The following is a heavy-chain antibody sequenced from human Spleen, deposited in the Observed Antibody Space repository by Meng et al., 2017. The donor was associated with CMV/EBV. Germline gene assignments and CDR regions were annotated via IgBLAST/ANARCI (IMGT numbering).Heavy chain of an antibody. J-gene: IGHJ6*02. CDR2: TYYRSKWYN. CDR3: ARSTMIRGVFITIERYSYYGMDV. Sequence: SQTLSLTCAISGDSVSSISAAWNWIRQSPSRGLEWLGRTYYRSKWYNDYAVSVKSRITLTPDTSKNQFSLQLDSVTPEDTAVYYCARSTMIRGVFITIERYSYYGMDVWGQGTTVTVSS. D-gene: IGHD3-10*01. V-gene: IGHV6-1*01. CDR1: GDSVSSISAA.